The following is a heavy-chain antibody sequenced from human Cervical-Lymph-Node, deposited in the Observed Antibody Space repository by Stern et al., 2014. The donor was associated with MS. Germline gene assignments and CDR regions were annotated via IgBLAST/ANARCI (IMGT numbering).Heavy chain of an antibody. CDR2: INHSGST. Sequence: VQLVQWGAGLLKPSETLSLTCAVYGESFSGYYWSWIRQPPGKGLEWIGEINHSGSTNYHPSLKSRVPISVDTSKNQFSLKLSSVTAADTAVYYCACRRRGPIGYWGQGTLVTVSS. V-gene: IGHV4-34*01. CDR1: GESFSGYY. J-gene: IGHJ4*02. D-gene: IGHD3-10*01. CDR3: ACRRRGPIGY.